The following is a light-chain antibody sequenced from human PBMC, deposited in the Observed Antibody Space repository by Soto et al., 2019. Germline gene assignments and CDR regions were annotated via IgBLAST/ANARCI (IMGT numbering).Light chain of an antibody. CDR3: QQYDRYPRT. CDR2: GAS. J-gene: IGKJ1*01. V-gene: IGKV1D-16*01. CDR1: QGISTW. Sequence: DIQMTQFPSSVSASVGDRVNITCRASQGISTWLAWYQQKPERAPKSLIYGASRLQSGVPPRLSGSGSETDFTLTISGLQPEDFATYYCQQYDRYPRTFGQGTKVEIK.